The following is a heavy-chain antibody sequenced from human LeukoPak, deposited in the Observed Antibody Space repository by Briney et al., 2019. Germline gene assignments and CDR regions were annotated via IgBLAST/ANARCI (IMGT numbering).Heavy chain of an antibody. V-gene: IGHV1-69*05. CDR1: GGTFSSYA. CDR3: ASLTSSINNWFDP. J-gene: IGHJ5*02. CDR2: IIPIFGTA. Sequence: SVKVSCKASGGTFSSYAISWVRQAPGQGLEWMGGIIPIFGTANYAQKFQGRVTITTDESTSTAYMELSSLRSEDTAVYYCASLTSSINNWFDPWGQGTLVTVSS. D-gene: IGHD2-21*01.